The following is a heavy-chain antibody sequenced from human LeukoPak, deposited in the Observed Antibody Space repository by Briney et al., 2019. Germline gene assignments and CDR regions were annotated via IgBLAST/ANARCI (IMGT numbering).Heavy chain of an antibody. V-gene: IGHV4-59*08. CDR1: GASVGNEY. Sequence: SETLSLTCTVSGASVGNEYWSWIRQPPGKELEWIGYIHYSGSSNYHPSLGSRVTISLDTSKNQFSLKLKSVTAADTGMYHCARYDRGLFFFDNWGQGTLVTVSS. CDR2: IHYSGSS. D-gene: IGHD1-14*01. CDR3: ARYDRGLFFFDN. J-gene: IGHJ4*02.